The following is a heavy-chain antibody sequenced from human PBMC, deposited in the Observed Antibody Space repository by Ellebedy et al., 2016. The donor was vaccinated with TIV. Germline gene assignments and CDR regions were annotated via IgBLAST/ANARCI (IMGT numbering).Heavy chain of an antibody. D-gene: IGHD3-22*01. CDR2: IWYDGSNK. CDR1: GFTFSSYG. J-gene: IGHJ4*02. V-gene: IGHV3-33*01. Sequence: GESLKISCAASGFTFSSYGMHWVRQAPGKGLEWVAAIWYDGSNKYYADSVKGRFTISRDNSKNTLYLQMNSLRAEDTAVYYCARGHLLYYDSSGFDYWGQGTLVTVSS. CDR3: ARGHLLYYDSSGFDY.